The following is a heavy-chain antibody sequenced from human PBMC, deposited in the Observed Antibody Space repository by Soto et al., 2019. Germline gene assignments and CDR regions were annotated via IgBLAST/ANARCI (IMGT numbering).Heavy chain of an antibody. V-gene: IGHV4-34*01. CDR3: ASGVRGDDLPEGSYYYLDV. CDR1: GDSIYDHY. Sequence: SETLSLTCAVYGDSIYDHYWTWIRQPPGKGLEWIGEINPSGGTNYNSSLATRVTISIDTSKNQFSLRLPSVIAADTAVYYCASGVRGDDLPEGSYYYLDVWGQGTTVTVSS. J-gene: IGHJ6*03. CDR2: INPSGGT. D-gene: IGHD3-10*01.